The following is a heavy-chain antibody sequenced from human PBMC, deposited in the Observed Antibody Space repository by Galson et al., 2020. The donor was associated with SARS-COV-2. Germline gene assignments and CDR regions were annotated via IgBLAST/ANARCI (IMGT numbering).Heavy chain of an antibody. CDR3: ARVSGRITIFGVVIIDAFDI. CDR1: GGSISSGDYY. V-gene: IGHV4-30-4*01. D-gene: IGHD3-3*01. J-gene: IGHJ3*02. CDR2: IYYSGST. Sequence: SQTLLLTCTVSGGSISSGDYYWSWIRQPPGKGLEWIGYIYYSGSTYYNPSLKSRVTISVDTSKNQFSLKLSSVTAADTAVYYCARVSGRITIFGVVIIDAFDIWGQGTMVTVSS.